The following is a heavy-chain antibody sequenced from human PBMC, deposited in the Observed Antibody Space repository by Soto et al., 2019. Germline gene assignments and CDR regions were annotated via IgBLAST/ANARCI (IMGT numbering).Heavy chain of an antibody. CDR1: GFTFSSYG. D-gene: IGHD3-10*01. Sequence: GGSLRLSCAASGFTFSSYGMHWVRQAPGKGLEWVAVIWYDGSNKYYADSVKGRFTISRDNSKNTLYLQMNSLRAEDTAVYYCARDWLRRDTMVRGVIVYGMDVWGQGTTVTVSS. CDR3: ARDWLRRDTMVRGVIVYGMDV. CDR2: IWYDGSNK. V-gene: IGHV3-33*01. J-gene: IGHJ6*02.